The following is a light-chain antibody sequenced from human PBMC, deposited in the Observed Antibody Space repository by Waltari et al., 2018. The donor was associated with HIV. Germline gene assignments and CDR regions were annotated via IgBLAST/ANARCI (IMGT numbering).Light chain of an antibody. V-gene: IGKV3-20*01. CDR3: QQYGSSSWT. J-gene: IGKJ1*01. CDR2: GAS. Sequence: DIMLTQSPGTLSFSPGEKAPLSCRASQSVSSSNLPWYQQKPGQAPRLLIDGASSRATGIPDRCSGSGSGTDFTLTISRLEPEDFAVYYCQQYGSSSWTFGQGTKVEIK. CDR1: QSVSSSN.